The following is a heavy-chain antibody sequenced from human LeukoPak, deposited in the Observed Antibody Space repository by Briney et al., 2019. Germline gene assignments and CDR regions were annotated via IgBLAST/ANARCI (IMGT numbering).Heavy chain of an antibody. Sequence: SGPTLVNPTQTLTLTCTFSGFSLSTSGMCVSWVRQPPGKALEWLARIDWDDDKYYSTSLETRLTISKDTSKNQVVLTMTNMDPVDTATYYCATFGTRTQYFDYWGQGTLVTVSS. CDR2: IDWDDDK. CDR1: GFSLSTSGMC. J-gene: IGHJ4*02. D-gene: IGHD3-16*01. CDR3: ATFGTRTQYFDY. V-gene: IGHV2-70*11.